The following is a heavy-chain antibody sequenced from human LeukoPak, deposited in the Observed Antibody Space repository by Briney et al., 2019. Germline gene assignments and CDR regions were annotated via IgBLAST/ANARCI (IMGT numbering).Heavy chain of an antibody. CDR1: GFTFTAYW. V-gene: IGHV3-7*01. CDR2: IKEDGSET. D-gene: IGHD6-13*01. CDR3: ARVHHSSSWGTDDC. Sequence: PGGSLRLSCAAYGFTFTAYWMTWVRQAPGKGLEWVANIKEDGSETYYVDSVRGRFTISRDNAKNSLYLHMNSLRAEDTAAYFCARVHHSSSWGTDDCWGQGTLVTVSS. J-gene: IGHJ4*02.